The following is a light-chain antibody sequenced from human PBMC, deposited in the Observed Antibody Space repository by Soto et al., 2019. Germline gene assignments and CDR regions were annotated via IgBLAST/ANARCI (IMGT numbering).Light chain of an antibody. CDR2: DAS. CDR1: QSVGSY. J-gene: IGKJ3*01. CDR3: QQRSNWPIT. V-gene: IGKV3-11*01. Sequence: EIVLTQSPATLSLSPGERATLSCRASQSVGSYLAWYQQKPGQAPRLLIYDASNRATGIPARFSGSGSGTDFTLTISSLEPEDFAVYHCQQRSNWPITFGPGTKVDIK.